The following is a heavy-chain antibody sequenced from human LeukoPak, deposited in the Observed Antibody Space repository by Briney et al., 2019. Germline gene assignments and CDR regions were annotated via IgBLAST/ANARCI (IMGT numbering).Heavy chain of an antibody. CDR2: ISGSGGNT. CDR1: GFTFNNYA. V-gene: IGHV3-23*01. D-gene: IGHD1-1*01. Sequence: GGSLRLSCAASGFTFNNYAMNWVRQAPGKGLEWVSGISGSGGNTYYADSVKGRFTISRDNSKNTLYLQMNSLRAEDTAVYYCASPSNLEYFDYWGQGTLVTVSS. CDR3: ASPSNLEYFDY. J-gene: IGHJ4*02.